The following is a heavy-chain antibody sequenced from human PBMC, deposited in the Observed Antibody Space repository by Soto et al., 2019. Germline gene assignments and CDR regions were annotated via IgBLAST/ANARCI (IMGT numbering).Heavy chain of an antibody. V-gene: IGHV3-23*01. J-gene: IGHJ6*02. D-gene: IGHD3-3*01. CDR1: GLTFSSYA. CDR2: ISGSGSDT. Sequence: EVQMLQSGGGLVQPGGSLRLSCEASGLTFSSYAMNWVRQAPGKGLEWVSGISGSGSDTYYADSVKGRFTISRDNSKNTLDLHMNSLTAGDTAVYYCAAWGCITIFGVVVEGGVYSYGMDVWGQGTTVTVSS. CDR3: AAWGCITIFGVVVEGGVYSYGMDV.